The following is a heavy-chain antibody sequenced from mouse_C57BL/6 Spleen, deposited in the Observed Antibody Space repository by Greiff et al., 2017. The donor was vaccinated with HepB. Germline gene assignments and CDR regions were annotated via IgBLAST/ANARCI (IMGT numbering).Heavy chain of an antibody. CDR3: ARRSTVVAFDY. D-gene: IGHD1-1*01. J-gene: IGHJ2*01. Sequence: VQLQQPGAELVKPGASVKLSCKASGYTFTSYWMQWVKQRPGQGLEWIGEIDPSASYTNYNQKFKGMATLTVDTSSRPAYMQLSSLTSEDSAVYYWARRSTVVAFDYWGQGTTLTVSS. V-gene: IGHV1-50*01. CDR1: GYTFTSYW. CDR2: IDPSASYT.